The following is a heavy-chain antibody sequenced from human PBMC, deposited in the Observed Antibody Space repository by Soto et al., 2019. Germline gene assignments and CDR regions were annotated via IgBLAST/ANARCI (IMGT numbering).Heavy chain of an antibody. V-gene: IGHV3-15*01. CDR2: IKSKTDGGTT. CDR3: TTRPPYYYGSGNYYFDY. J-gene: IGHJ4*02. Sequence: GGSLRLSCAASGFTFSNAWMSWVRQAPGTGLEWVGRIKSKTDGGTTDYAAPVKGRFTISRDDSKNTLYLQMNSLKTEDTAVYYCTTRPPYYYGSGNYYFDYWGQGTLVTVSS. D-gene: IGHD3-10*01. CDR1: GFTFSNAW.